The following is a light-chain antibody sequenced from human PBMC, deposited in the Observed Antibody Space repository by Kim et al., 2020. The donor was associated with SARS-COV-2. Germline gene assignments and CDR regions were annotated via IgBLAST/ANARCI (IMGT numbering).Light chain of an antibody. CDR1: SSNIGAGYV. CDR2: GNK. Sequence: RVTFSCTGGSSNIGAGYVVHWYQQLPGTAPKLLIYGNKNRPSGVPDRFSASKSGTSASLAITGLQAEDEADYYCQSYDSSRSGWVFGGGTKVTVL. CDR3: QSYDSSRSGWV. J-gene: IGLJ3*02. V-gene: IGLV1-40*01.